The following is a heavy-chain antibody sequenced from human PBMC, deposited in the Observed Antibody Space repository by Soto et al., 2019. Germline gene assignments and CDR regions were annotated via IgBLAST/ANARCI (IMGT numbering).Heavy chain of an antibody. CDR3: ARSQGSSTSLEIYYYYYYGMDV. CDR1: GGTFGSYA. D-gene: IGHD2-2*01. Sequence: QVQLVQSGAEVKKPGSSVKVSCKASGGTFGSYAISWVRQAPGQGLEWMGGIIPIPGTANYAQKFQGRVTIAADESTSTAYMELRSLRSEDMAVYYCARSQGSSTSLEIYYYYYYGMDVWGQGTTVTVSS. CDR2: IIPIPGTA. J-gene: IGHJ6*02. V-gene: IGHV1-69*01.